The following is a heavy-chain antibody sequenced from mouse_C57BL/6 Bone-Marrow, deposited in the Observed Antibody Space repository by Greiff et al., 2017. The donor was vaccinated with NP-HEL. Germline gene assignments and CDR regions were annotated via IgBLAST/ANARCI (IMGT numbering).Heavy chain of an antibody. Sequence: VQLQQSGPELVKPGASVKISCKASGYTFTDYYMNWVKQSHGKSLEWIGDINHNNGGTSYNQKFKGKATLTVDKYSSTAYMELRSLTSEDSAVYYCARDYGRNFDYWGQGTTLTVSS. CDR1: GYTFTDYY. CDR3: ARDYGRNFDY. V-gene: IGHV1-26*01. D-gene: IGHD1-1*01. J-gene: IGHJ2*01. CDR2: INHNNGGT.